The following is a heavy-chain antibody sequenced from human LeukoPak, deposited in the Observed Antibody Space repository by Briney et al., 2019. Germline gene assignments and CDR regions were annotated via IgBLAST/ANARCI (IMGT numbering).Heavy chain of an antibody. CDR1: GYTFTGYY. J-gene: IGHJ5*02. CDR2: INPNSGGT. Sequence: ASVKVSCKASGYTFTGYYMHWVRQAPGQGLEWMGWINPNSGGTNYAQKIQGRVTMTRDTSISTAYMELSSLRSEDTAVYYCARETRDIVATTWFDPWGQGTLVTVSS. CDR3: ARETRDIVATTWFDP. V-gene: IGHV1-2*02. D-gene: IGHD5-12*01.